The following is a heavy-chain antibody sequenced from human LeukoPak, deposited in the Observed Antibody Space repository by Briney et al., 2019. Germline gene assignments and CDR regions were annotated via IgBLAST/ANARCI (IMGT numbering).Heavy chain of an antibody. CDR1: GFTFSSYA. CDR3: ARDSARLYCSSTSCYLYYFDY. D-gene: IGHD2-2*01. V-gene: IGHV3-30-3*01. J-gene: IGHJ4*02. Sequence: GGSLRLSCAASGFTFSSYAMHWVRLAPGKGLEWVAVISYDGSNKYYADSVKGRFTISRDNSKNTLYLQMNSLRAEDTAVYYCARDSARLYCSSTSCYLYYFDYWGQGTLVTVSS. CDR2: ISYDGSNK.